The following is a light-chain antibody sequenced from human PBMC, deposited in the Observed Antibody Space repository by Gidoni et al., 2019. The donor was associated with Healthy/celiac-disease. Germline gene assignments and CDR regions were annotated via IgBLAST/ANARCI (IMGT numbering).Light chain of an antibody. J-gene: IGLJ3*02. Sequence: SYDLTQPPSVSVSPGQTARITCSGDALPKQYAYWYQQKPGQAPVLVIYKDSERPSGIPERFSGSSSGTTVTLTISGVQAEDEADYYCQSADSSWVFGGGTKLTVL. CDR2: KDS. V-gene: IGLV3-25*03. CDR3: QSADSSWV. CDR1: ALPKQY.